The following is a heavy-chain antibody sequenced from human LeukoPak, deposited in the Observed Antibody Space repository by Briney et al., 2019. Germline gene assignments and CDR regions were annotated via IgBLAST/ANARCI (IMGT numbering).Heavy chain of an antibody. CDR1: GYSFTSHW. J-gene: IGHJ4*02. CDR2: IYPGDSDT. Sequence: GESLKISCKGSGYSFTSHWIGWVRQMPGKGLEWMGIIYPGDSDTRYSPSFQGQVTISADKSISTAYLQWSSLKASDTAMYYCARRGRGYYDILTGPADYFDYWGQGTLVTVSS. CDR3: ARRGRGYYDILTGPADYFDY. D-gene: IGHD3-9*01. V-gene: IGHV5-51*01.